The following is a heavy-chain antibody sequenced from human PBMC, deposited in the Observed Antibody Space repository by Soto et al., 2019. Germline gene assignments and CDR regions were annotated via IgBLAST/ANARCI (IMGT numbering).Heavy chain of an antibody. CDR3: AAGYCSGASCSDHFDY. CDR2: IYYSGST. J-gene: IGHJ4*02. V-gene: IGHV4-59*01. Sequence: KPSETLSLTCTVSGGSISSYYWSWIRQPPGKGLEWIGYIYYSGSTNYNPSLKSRVTISVDTSKNQFSLKLSSVTAADTAVYYCAAGYCSGASCSDHFDYWGQGTLVTVSS. CDR1: GGSISSYY. D-gene: IGHD2-15*01.